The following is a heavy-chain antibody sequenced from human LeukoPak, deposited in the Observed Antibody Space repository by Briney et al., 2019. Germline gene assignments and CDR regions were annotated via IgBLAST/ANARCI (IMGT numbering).Heavy chain of an antibody. D-gene: IGHD1-26*01. V-gene: IGHV3-30-3*01. Sequence: GRSLRLSCAASGFTFSSYAMYWVRQAPDKGLEWVAVISYDGSNKYYADSVKGRFTISRDNSKNTLYLQMNSLRAEDTAVYYCAREAQGGSYFDYWGQGTLVTVSS. CDR2: ISYDGSNK. J-gene: IGHJ4*02. CDR3: AREAQGGSYFDY. CDR1: GFTFSSYA.